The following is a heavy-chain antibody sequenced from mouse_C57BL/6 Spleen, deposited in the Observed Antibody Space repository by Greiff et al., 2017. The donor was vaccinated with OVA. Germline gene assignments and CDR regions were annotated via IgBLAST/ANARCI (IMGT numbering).Heavy chain of an antibody. CDR2: FYPGSGSI. Sequence: VQRVESGAELVKPGASVKLSCKASGYTFTEYTIHWVKQRSGQGLEWIGWFYPGSGSIKYNEKFKDKATLTADKSSSTVYMELSRLTSEDSAVYFCARHEEKGYDYYAMDYWGQGTSVTVSS. CDR3: ARHEEKGYDYYAMDY. CDR1: GYTFTEYT. D-gene: IGHD2-2*01. V-gene: IGHV1-62-2*01. J-gene: IGHJ4*01.